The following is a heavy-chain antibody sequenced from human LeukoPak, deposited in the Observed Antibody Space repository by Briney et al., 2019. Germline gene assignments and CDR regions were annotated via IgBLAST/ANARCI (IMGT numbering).Heavy chain of an antibody. V-gene: IGHV4-34*01. D-gene: IGHD3-10*01. Sequence: MTSETLSLTCAVYGGSFSGYYWSWIRQPPGKGLEWIGKINHSGSTNYNPSLKSRVTISVDTSKNQFSLKLSSVTAADTAEYYCARGPRITMVRGVSRRSASFDYWGQGTLVTVSS. CDR3: ARGPRITMVRGVSRRSASFDY. CDR1: GGSFSGYY. CDR2: INHSGST. J-gene: IGHJ4*02.